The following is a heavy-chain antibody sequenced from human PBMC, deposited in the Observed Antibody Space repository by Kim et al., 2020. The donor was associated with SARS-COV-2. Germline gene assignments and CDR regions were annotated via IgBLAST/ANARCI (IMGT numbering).Heavy chain of an antibody. V-gene: IGHV3-53*01. CDR2: IYSGGST. J-gene: IGHJ6*02. D-gene: IGHD6-19*01. CDR3: ARPSYEEGIAVDFGYYYYGMDV. Sequence: GGSLRLSCAASGFTVSSNYMSWVRQAPGKGLEWVSVIYSGGSTYYADSVKGRFTISRDNSKNTLYLQMNSLRAEDTAVYYCARPSYEEGIAVDFGYYYYGMDVWGQGTTVTVSS. CDR1: GFTVSSNY.